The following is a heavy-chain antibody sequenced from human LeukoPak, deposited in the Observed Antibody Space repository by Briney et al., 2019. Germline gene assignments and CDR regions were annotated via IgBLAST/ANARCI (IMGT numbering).Heavy chain of an antibody. Sequence: GGSLRLSCAASGFTFSSYAMHWVRQAPGKGLEWVAVISYDGSNKYYADSVEGRFTISRDNSKNTLYLQMNSLKTEDTAVYYCTTGILLWFGELSVDYWGQGTLVTVSS. D-gene: IGHD3-10*01. CDR3: TTGILLWFGELSVDY. CDR2: ISYDGSNK. CDR1: GFTFSSYA. J-gene: IGHJ4*02. V-gene: IGHV3-30-3*01.